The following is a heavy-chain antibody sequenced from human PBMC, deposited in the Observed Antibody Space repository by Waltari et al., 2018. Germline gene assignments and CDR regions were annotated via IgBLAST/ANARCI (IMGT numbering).Heavy chain of an antibody. Sequence: QVQLVQSGAEVKKPGASVKVSCKASGYTFTSYAMHWVRQAPGQRLEWMGWINAGNGNTKYSQKFQGRVTITRDTSASTAYMELSSLRSEDTAVYYCARPDYYGSGSYYQDAFDIWGQGTTVTVSS. V-gene: IGHV1-3*01. CDR2: INAGNGNT. D-gene: IGHD3-10*01. J-gene: IGHJ3*02. CDR1: GYTFTSYA. CDR3: ARPDYYGSGSYYQDAFDI.